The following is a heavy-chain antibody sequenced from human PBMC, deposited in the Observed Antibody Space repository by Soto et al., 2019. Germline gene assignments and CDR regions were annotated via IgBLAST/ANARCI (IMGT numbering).Heavy chain of an antibody. CDR1: GYTFSRYG. V-gene: IGHV1-18*01. D-gene: IGHD3-16*01. CDR3: ASWGRRGYIYNGLDV. CDR2: ISAYNGNT. J-gene: IGHJ6*02. Sequence: QVQLVQSGAEVRKPGTSVKVSCTASGYTFSRYGISWVRQAPGQGLEWMGWISAYNGNTNYAQKLQGRVTMTTDTSTTTSYMEVRSLKSDDTAVYYCASWGRRGYIYNGLDVCGQGTTVTVSS.